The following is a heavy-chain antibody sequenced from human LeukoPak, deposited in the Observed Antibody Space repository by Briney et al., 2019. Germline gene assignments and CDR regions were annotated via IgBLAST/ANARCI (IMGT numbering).Heavy chain of an antibody. J-gene: IGHJ6*03. D-gene: IGHD5-12*01. CDR2: IIPIFGTA. CDR1: GGTFSSYA. CDR3: ARGGGYDYYYYYMDV. V-gene: IGHV1-69*05. Sequence: ASVKVSCKASGGTFSSYAISWVRQAPGQGLEWMGRIIPIFGTANYAQKFQGRVTITTDESTSTAYMELSSLRSEDTAVYYCARGGGYDYYYYYMDVWGKGTTVTVSS.